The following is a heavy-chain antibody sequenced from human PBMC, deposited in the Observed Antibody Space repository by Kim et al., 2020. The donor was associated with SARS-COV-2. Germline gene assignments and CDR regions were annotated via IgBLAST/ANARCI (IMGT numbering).Heavy chain of an antibody. CDR1: GFTFSDYA. Sequence: GGSLRLSCVASGFTFSDYAMRWVRQAPGKGLEWVSSIRNRGGDTYYADSVRGRFTISRDNSNNTLYLQMNSLRAEDTALYYCARKFSDTYTSFCFGPWG. CDR3: ARKFSDTYTSFCFGP. D-gene: IGHD2-2*02. V-gene: IGHV3-23*01. CDR2: IRNRGGDT. J-gene: IGHJ5*02.